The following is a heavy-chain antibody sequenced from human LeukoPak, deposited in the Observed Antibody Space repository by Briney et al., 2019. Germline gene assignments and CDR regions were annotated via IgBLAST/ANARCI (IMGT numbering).Heavy chain of an antibody. CDR3: ATSLKPYGSGSYYILY. CDR2: ISGSGGST. Sequence: GGSLRLSCTASGFTFGDYAMSWVRQAPGKGLEWVSAISGSGGSTYYADSVKGRFTISRDNSKNTLYLQMNSLRAEDTAVYYCATSLKPYGSGSYYILYWGQGTLVTVSS. CDR1: GFTFGDYA. V-gene: IGHV3-23*01. D-gene: IGHD3-10*01. J-gene: IGHJ4*02.